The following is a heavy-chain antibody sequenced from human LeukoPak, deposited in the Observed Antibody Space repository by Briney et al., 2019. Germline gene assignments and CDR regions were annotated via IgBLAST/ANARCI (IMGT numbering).Heavy chain of an antibody. V-gene: IGHV3-53*01. CDR3: AREKDRHYDSSGYRRNDAFDI. CDR1: GFTVSSNY. CDR2: IYSGGST. J-gene: IGHJ3*02. D-gene: IGHD3-22*01. Sequence: PGGSLRLSCAASGFTVSSNYMSWVRQAPGKGLEWVSVIYSGGSTYYADSVKGRFTISRDNSKNTLYLQMNSLRAEDTAVYYCAREKDRHYDSSGYRRNDAFDIWGQGTMVTVSS.